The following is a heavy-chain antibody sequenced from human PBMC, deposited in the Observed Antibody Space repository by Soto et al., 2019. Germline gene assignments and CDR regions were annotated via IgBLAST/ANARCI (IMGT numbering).Heavy chain of an antibody. V-gene: IGHV4-31*03. CDR3: ATVRWELHDAFDI. J-gene: IGHJ3*02. CDR2: IYHSGMT. CDR1: GGSISTGGYC. Sequence: QVQLQESGPGLVKPSQTLSLTCTVSGGSISTGGYCWSWIRQHPGRGLEWIGYIYHSGMTFSNPSLQSRVAISIDTSKNKFSLTLSSVTAADTAVYYCATVRWELHDAFDIWGEGTMVSVSS. D-gene: IGHD1-26*01.